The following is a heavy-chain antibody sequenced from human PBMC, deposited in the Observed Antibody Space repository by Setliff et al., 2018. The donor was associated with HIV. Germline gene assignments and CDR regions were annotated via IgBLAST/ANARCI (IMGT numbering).Heavy chain of an antibody. V-gene: IGHV1-2*04. CDR3: ARAYGDYAAEYFQH. CDR1: GYTFTGYY. Sequence: RASVKVSCKASGYTFTGYYMHWVRQAPGQGLEWMGWINPNSGGTNYAQKFQGWVAMTRDTSISTAYMELSRLRSDDTAVYYCARAYGDYAAEYFQHWGQGTLVTVSS. J-gene: IGHJ1*01. CDR2: INPNSGGT. D-gene: IGHD4-17*01.